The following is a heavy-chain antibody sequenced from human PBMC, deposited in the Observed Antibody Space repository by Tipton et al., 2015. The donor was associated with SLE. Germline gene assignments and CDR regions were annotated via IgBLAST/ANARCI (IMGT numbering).Heavy chain of an antibody. V-gene: IGHV4-34*01. D-gene: IGHD5-24*01. CDR3: ARGDGYNFDY. CDR1: GGSFSGYY. Sequence: TLSLTCAVYGGSFSGYYWSWIRQPPGKGLEWIGNIYHSGSTFYDPSLKSRVTISVDTSKNQFSLKLSSVTAADTAVYYCARGDGYNFDYWGQGTLVTVSS. CDR2: IYHSGST. J-gene: IGHJ4*02.